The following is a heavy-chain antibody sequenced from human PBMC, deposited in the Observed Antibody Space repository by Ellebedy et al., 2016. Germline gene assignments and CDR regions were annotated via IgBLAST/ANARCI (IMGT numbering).Heavy chain of an antibody. CDR2: ISTSNDNT. CDR3: ARDQSPLQFDY. J-gene: IGHJ4*02. CDR1: GYAFSSRG. Sequence: ASVKVSCKTSGYAFSSRGIGWLRQAPGQGLEWMGWISTSNDNTLHAQKFQGRLTMTTDASTTTAYMDLRSLKSDDTAVYYCARDQSPLQFDYWGQGTLVTVSS. V-gene: IGHV1-18*01.